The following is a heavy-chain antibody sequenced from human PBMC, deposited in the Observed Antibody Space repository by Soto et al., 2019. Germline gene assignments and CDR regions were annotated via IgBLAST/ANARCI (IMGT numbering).Heavy chain of an antibody. CDR2: ISGSGGST. D-gene: IGHD1-7*01. V-gene: IGHV3-23*01. Sequence: GGSLRLSCAASGFTFSSYAMSWVRQAPGKGLEWVSAISGSGGSTYYADSVKGRFTISRDNSKNTLYLQMNSLRAEDTAVYYCAKATNWNYPYYYGMDVWGQGTTVTVSS. CDR3: AKATNWNYPYYYGMDV. CDR1: GFTFSSYA. J-gene: IGHJ6*02.